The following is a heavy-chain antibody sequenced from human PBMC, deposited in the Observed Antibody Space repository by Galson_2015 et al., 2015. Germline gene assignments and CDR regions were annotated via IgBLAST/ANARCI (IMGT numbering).Heavy chain of an antibody. D-gene: IGHD6-25*01. CDR1: GFTFNNYA. V-gene: IGHV3-23*01. Sequence: SLRLSCAASGFTFNNYAMSWVRQAPGKGLEWVSTISSRGGSTDYADSVKGRFTISRDNSKNRLFLQMDSLRVEDTAIYYCAKDSSGDRSFYFDYWGQGTLVTVSS. J-gene: IGHJ4*02. CDR3: AKDSSGDRSFYFDY. CDR2: ISSRGGST.